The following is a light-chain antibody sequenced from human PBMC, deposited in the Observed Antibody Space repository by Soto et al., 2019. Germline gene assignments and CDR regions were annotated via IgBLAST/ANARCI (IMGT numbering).Light chain of an antibody. CDR3: QHYDGSPRT. CDR1: QNVRSNY. V-gene: IGKV3-20*01. J-gene: IGKJ2*01. Sequence: ETVLTQSPGTVSLSPGERATLSCTTSQNVRSNYLAWYQQKPGQAPRLLIYGGFNRATAIPDRLSGSGSGTDFTFTSSGLEPEGSCVYYCQHYDGSPRTFGQGTKLEI. CDR2: GGF.